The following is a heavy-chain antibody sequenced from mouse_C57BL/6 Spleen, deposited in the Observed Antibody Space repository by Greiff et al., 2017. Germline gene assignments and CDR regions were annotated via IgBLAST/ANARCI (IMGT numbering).Heavy chain of an antibody. D-gene: IGHD2-4*01. CDR2: ISYDGSN. CDR3: AIYDYDGGSYWYFDV. J-gene: IGHJ1*03. CDR1: GYSITRGYY. V-gene: IGHV3-6*01. Sequence: EVQLQESGPGLVKPSQSLSLTCSVTGYSITRGYYWNWIRQFPGNKLEWMGYISYDGSNNYNPSLKNRISITRDTSKNQFFLKLNSVTTEDTATYYCAIYDYDGGSYWYFDVWGTGTTVTVSS.